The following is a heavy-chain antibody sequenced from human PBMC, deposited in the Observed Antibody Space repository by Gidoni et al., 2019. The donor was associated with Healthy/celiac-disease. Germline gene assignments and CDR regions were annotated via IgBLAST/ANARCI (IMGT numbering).Heavy chain of an antibody. CDR2: IYYSGTT. V-gene: IGHV4-39*01. J-gene: IGHJ5*02. Sequence: QLQLQESGPGLVKPSETLSLICTVSGGYISRSSYYWGWIRQPPGKGLEWIGIIYYSGTTYYSPSLKSRVSISVDTSKNQFSLRLSSVTAADTAVYYCARGLGYCTNALCPYFDPWGQGTLVTVSS. CDR1: GGYISRSSYY. CDR3: ARGLGYCTNALCPYFDP. D-gene: IGHD2-8*01.